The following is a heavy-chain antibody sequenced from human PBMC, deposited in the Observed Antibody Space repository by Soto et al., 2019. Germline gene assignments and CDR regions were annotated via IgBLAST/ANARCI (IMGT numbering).Heavy chain of an antibody. J-gene: IGHJ4*02. Sequence: EVQLVESGGGLVQPGGSLRLSCAASGFPFSIYSMNWVRQAPGKGLELVSYASNDDISYADSVRGRFTISRDTAKNSLYLQMNSLRVDDTAVYYCVRDHQWAFDYWGQGILVSVSS. D-gene: IGHD2-8*01. CDR1: GFPFSIYS. CDR2: ASNDDI. CDR3: VRDHQWAFDY. V-gene: IGHV3-48*01.